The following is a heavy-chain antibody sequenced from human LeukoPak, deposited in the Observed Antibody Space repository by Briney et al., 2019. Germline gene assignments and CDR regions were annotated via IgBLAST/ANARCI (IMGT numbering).Heavy chain of an antibody. V-gene: IGHV4-61*02. CDR2: IYTSGST. CDR3: VRDLLGGAY. J-gene: IGHJ4*02. CDR1: GGSISSGSYY. Sequence: PSQTLSLTCTVSGGSISSGSYYWSWIRQPAGKGLEWIGRIYTSGSTHYNPSLKSRVTISVDTSKNQFSLKLNSVTAADTAVYYCVRDLLGGAYWGQGILVTVSS. D-gene: IGHD3-10*01.